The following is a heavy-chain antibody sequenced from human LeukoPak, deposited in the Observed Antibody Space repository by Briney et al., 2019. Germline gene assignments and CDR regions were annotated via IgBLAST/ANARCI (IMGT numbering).Heavy chain of an antibody. D-gene: IGHD3-22*01. V-gene: IGHV3-30*02. Sequence: GGSLRLSCAASGFTFSSYGMHWVRQAPGKGLEWVAFIRYDGSNKYYADSVKGRFTISRDNSKNTLYLQMNSLRAEDTAVYYCANDYYYYDSSGYSRFDYWGQGTLVTVSS. CDR2: IRYDGSNK. CDR3: ANDYYYYDSSGYSRFDY. CDR1: GFTFSSYG. J-gene: IGHJ4*02.